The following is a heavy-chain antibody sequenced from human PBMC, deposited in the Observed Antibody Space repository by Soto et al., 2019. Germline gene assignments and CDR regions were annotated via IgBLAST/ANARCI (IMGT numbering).Heavy chain of an antibody. CDR2: TYYRSKWYN. Sequence: SQTLSLTFAISGDSVSSNSSAWNWIRQPPSRGLEWLGRTYYRSKWYNDYAVSVKSRITINPDTSKNQFSLQLNSVTPEDTAVYYCARAPYFGVASFDYWGQGTLVTVSS. D-gene: IGHD3-3*01. V-gene: IGHV6-1*01. CDR1: GDSVSSNSSA. CDR3: ARAPYFGVASFDY. J-gene: IGHJ4*02.